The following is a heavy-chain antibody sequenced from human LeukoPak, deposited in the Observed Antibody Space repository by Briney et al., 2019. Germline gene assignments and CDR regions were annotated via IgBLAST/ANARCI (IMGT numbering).Heavy chain of an antibody. CDR1: GFTFSSYS. V-gene: IGHV3-21*01. CDR3: ARDYYGSGSYYYYYYGMDV. Sequence: PGGSLRLSCAASGFTFSSYSMNWVRQAPGKGLEWVSSISSSSSYIYYADSVKGRFTISRDNAKNSLYLQMNSLRAGDTAVYYCARDYYGSGSYYYYYYGMDVWGQGTTVTVSS. D-gene: IGHD3-10*01. J-gene: IGHJ6*02. CDR2: ISSSSSYI.